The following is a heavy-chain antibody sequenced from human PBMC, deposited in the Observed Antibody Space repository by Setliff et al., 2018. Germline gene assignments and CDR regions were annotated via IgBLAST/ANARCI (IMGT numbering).Heavy chain of an antibody. CDR2: INHSGST. Sequence: SETLSLTCAVYGGSFSGYYWSWIRQPPGKGLEWIGEINHSGSTNYNPSLKSRVTISVDKSKNQFSLKLSSVTAADTAVYYCVREGYSEYFQDWGRGTLVTVSS. CDR1: GGSFSGYY. J-gene: IGHJ1*01. CDR3: VREGYSEYFQD. V-gene: IGHV4-34*01. D-gene: IGHD1-1*01.